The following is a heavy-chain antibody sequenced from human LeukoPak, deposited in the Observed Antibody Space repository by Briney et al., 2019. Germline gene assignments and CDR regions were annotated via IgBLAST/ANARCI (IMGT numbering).Heavy chain of an antibody. J-gene: IGHJ2*01. CDR3: ARDTSTYWYFDL. Sequence: GGSLRLSCAASGFTFSSYAMSWVRQAPGKGLEWVSAISGSGGSTYYADSVKGRLTISRDNSKNTLYLQMNSLRAEDTAVYYRARDTSTYWYFDLWGRGTLVTVSS. V-gene: IGHV3-23*01. CDR2: ISGSGGST. CDR1: GFTFSSYA. D-gene: IGHD1-26*01.